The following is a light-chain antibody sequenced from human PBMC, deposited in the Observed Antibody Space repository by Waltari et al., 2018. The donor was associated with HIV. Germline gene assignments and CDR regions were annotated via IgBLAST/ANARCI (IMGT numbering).Light chain of an antibody. CDR2: RNN. V-gene: IGLV1-47*01. Sequence: QPVLTQPPSASGTPGHGVTISCSGSNSTIGTNSVSWYQHLPGMAPKLLIYRNNRRPSGIPDRFSGSRSGTSASLAISGLRSEDEADYYCATWDDSLIWVFGGGTKLTVL. CDR3: ATWDDSLIWV. J-gene: IGLJ3*02. CDR1: NSTIGTNS.